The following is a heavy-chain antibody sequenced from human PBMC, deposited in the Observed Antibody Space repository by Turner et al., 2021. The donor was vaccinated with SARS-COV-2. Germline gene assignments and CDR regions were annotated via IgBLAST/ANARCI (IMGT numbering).Heavy chain of an antibody. V-gene: IGHV3-53*02. J-gene: IGHJ4*02. D-gene: IGHD3-16*02. Sequence: EVQRVGTGVGLLRPEGYLRLSGAASGFTDSSNYMSWVRQAPGKGLEWVSVIYSGGSTYYADSVKGRFTISIDKSKNTLYLKMNSLRAEDTAVYYCARVRPSLIDYFDYWGQGTLVTVSS. CDR1: GFTDSSNY. CDR2: IYSGGST. CDR3: ARVRPSLIDYFDY.